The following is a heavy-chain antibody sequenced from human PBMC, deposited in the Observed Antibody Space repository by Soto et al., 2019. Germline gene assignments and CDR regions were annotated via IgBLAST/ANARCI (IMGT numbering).Heavy chain of an antibody. CDR3: ARGEGVNAVTPKNSIDV. D-gene: IGHD3-16*01. V-gene: IGHV1-69*01. CDR2: IIPIFGTA. CDR1: GGTFSSYA. J-gene: IGHJ6*02. Sequence: QVQLVQSGAEVKKPGSSVKVSCKASGGTFSSYAISRVRQAPGQGLEWMGGIIPIFGTANYAQKFQGRVTITSDEGTSPAYTELCSLRSEDTAVYYCARGEGVNAVTPKNSIDVWGPGMTVTVSS.